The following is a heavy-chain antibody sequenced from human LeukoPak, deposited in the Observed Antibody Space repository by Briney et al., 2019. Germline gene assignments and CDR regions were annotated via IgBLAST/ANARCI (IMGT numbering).Heavy chain of an antibody. CDR3: ARVRMGDSRDFDY. Sequence: ASVKVSCKASGYTFSNYYLHWVRQAPGQGLEWMGMIIPGGGSTSYAQKFQGRVTMTRDTSTSTVYMELSSLRSEDTAVYYCARVRMGDSRDFDYWGQGTLVTVSS. CDR1: GYTFSNYY. J-gene: IGHJ4*02. V-gene: IGHV1-46*01. D-gene: IGHD3-22*01. CDR2: IIPGGGST.